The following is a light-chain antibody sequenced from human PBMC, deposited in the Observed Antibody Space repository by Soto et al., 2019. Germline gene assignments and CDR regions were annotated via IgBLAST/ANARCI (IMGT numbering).Light chain of an antibody. J-gene: IGKJ1*01. CDR2: DAS. Sequence: IEWTQSNATLSLYPRDGATLSCMASQSFSNCLAWYQRKPGQAPRLLISDASSGATGIPAAFSVSGSETAFTRTISRLHPDDFATYYCQQPPLTFGQGTKVDIK. CDR1: QSFSNC. CDR3: QQPPLT. V-gene: IGKV3-11*01.